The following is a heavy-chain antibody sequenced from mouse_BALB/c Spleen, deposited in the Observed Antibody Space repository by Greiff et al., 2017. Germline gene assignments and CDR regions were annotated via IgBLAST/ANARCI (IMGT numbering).Heavy chain of an antibody. V-gene: IGHV5-17*02. J-gene: IGHJ2*01. CDR3: ARSGKITLFDY. Sequence: EVMLVESGGGLVQPGGSRKISCAASGFTFSSYGMHWVRQAPEKGLEWVAYISSGSSTIYYADTVKGRFTISRDNPKNTLFLQMTSLRSEDTAMYYCARSGKITLFDYWGQGTTLTVSS. D-gene: IGHD2-4*01. CDR2: ISSGSSTI. CDR1: GFTFSSYG.